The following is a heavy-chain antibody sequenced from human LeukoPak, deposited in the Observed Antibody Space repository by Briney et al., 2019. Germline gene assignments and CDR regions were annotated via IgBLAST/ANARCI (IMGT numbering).Heavy chain of an antibody. J-gene: IGHJ4*02. CDR1: GYTFTSYY. CDR3: ARDFYDSSGYSKPFDY. CDR2: INPSGGST. V-gene: IGHV1-46*01. D-gene: IGHD3-22*01. Sequence: ASVKVSCKASGYTFTSYYMHWVRQAPGQGLEWMGIINPSGGSTSYAQKFQGRVTMTRDMSTSTVYTELSSLRSEDTAVYYCARDFYDSSGYSKPFDYWGQGTLVTVSS.